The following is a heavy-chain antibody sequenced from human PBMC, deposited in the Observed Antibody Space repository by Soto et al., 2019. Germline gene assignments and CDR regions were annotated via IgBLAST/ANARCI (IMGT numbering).Heavy chain of an antibody. V-gene: IGHV4-59*08. CDR1: DGSISSDY. CDR2: IYYSGST. D-gene: IGHD2-8*01. CDR3: ARHVAEYCTNGVCYWGAGLDPSDF. J-gene: IGHJ4*02. Sequence: KPSETLSLTCTVSDGSISSDYWGCVRQPPGKGLEWIGYIYYSGSTNYNPSLKSRVTISVDTSKNQFSLKLSSVTAADTAVYYCARHVAEYCTNGVCYWGAGLDPSDFWGQGTLVTGSS.